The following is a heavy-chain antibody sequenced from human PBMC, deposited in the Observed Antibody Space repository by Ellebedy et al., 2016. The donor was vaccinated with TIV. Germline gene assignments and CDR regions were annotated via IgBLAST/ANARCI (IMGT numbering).Heavy chain of an antibody. V-gene: IGHV4-61*02. Sequence: SETLSLTXTVSGGSVSTGIYYWSWIRQPAGKGLEWIGRIHTSGNTNYNSSLKSRVTMSIDTSKNQFSLNLNSDTAVYYCARDRDDSESFDYWGQGTLVTVSS. J-gene: IGHJ4*02. CDR3: ARDRDDSESFDY. CDR2: IHTSGNT. CDR1: GGSVSTGIYY. D-gene: IGHD3-9*01.